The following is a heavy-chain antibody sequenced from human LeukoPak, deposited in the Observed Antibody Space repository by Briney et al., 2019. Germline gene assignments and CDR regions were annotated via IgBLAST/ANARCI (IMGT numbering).Heavy chain of an antibody. CDR3: AAVWYCSGGSCPKDYFDY. J-gene: IGHJ4*02. CDR1: GFTFTSSA. D-gene: IGHD2-15*01. Sequence: GTSVKVSCKASGFTFTSSAMQWVRQARGQRLEWIGWIVVGSGNTNYAQKFQERVTITRDMSTSTAYMELSSLRSEDTAVYYCAAVWYCSGGSCPKDYFDYWGQGTLVTVSS. CDR2: IVVGSGNT. V-gene: IGHV1-58*02.